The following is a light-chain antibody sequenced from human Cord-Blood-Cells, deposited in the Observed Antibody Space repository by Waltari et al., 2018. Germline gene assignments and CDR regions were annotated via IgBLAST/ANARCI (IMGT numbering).Light chain of an antibody. CDR3: RSNDSHSTYV. J-gene: IGLJ1*01. Sequence: QSALTQPASVSVSPGQSITISCTGTSSDVGGYNYVSWYQQHPGKAPKFMIYDVSKRPSGVSHRLSGSKSVHTALPTLPGVPAEDEAEYYCRSNDSHSTYVLGTGDQGTVL. CDR1: SSDVGGYNY. V-gene: IGLV2-14*01. CDR2: DVS.